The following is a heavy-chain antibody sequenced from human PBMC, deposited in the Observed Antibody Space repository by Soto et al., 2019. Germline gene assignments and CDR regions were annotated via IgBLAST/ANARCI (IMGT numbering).Heavy chain of an antibody. D-gene: IGHD3-10*01. Sequence: QVQLVESGGGVVQPGRSLRLSCAASGFTFSSYGMHWVRQAPGKGLEWVAVTSDDGSNQYYTDSAKGRFTISRDNSKNTLYLQMNSLRAEDTAVYYCARGSAGHYNSGTLLDWGQGTLVTVSS. V-gene: IGHV3-30*19. J-gene: IGHJ4*02. CDR2: TSDDGSNQ. CDR1: GFTFSSYG. CDR3: ARGSAGHYNSGTLLD.